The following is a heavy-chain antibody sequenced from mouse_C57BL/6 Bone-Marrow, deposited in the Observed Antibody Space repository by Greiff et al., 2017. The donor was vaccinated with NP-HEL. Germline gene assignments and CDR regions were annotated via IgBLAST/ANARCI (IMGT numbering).Heavy chain of an antibody. J-gene: IGHJ1*03. CDR2: ISSGGDYI. CDR1: GFTFSSYA. CDR3: TNYDYDGGWYFDV. Sequence: DVMLVESGEGLVKPGGSLKLSCAASGFTFSSYAMSWVRQTPEKRLEWVAYISSGGDYIYYADTVKGRFTISRDNARNTLYLQMSSLKSEDTAMYYCTNYDYDGGWYFDVWGTGTTVTVSS. V-gene: IGHV5-9-1*02. D-gene: IGHD2-4*01.